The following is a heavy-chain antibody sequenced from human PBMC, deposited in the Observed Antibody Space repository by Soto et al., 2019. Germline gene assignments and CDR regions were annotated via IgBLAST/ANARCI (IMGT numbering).Heavy chain of an antibody. CDR2: ISGSGGST. V-gene: IGHV3-23*01. CDR1: GFTFSSHA. D-gene: IGHD2-21*02. Sequence: PGGSLRLSWAASGFTFSSHARSWIRQTQGKGLEWVSAISGSGGSTYYADSVKGRFTISRDNSKNTLYLQMNSLRAEDTAVYYCAKVGLIVVVTAIANFDYWGQGTLVTVSS. J-gene: IGHJ4*02. CDR3: AKVGLIVVVTAIANFDY.